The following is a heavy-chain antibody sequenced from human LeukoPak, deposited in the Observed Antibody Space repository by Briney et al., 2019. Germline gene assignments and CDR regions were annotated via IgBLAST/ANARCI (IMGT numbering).Heavy chain of an antibody. CDR2: ISGSGGST. Sequence: GGSLRLSCAASGFTFSSYAMSWVRQAPGKGLEWVSAISGSGGSTYYADSVKGRFTISRDNSKNTLYLQMNSLRAGDTAVYYCAKASPKSLLWFGELLARGYYGMDVWGQGTTVTVSS. V-gene: IGHV3-23*01. J-gene: IGHJ6*02. D-gene: IGHD3-10*01. CDR1: GFTFSSYA. CDR3: AKASPKSLLWFGELLARGYYGMDV.